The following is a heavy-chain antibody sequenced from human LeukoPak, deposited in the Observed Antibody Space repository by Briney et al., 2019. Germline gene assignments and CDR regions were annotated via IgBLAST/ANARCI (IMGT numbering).Heavy chain of an antibody. J-gene: IGHJ5*02. CDR2: INHSGST. D-gene: IGHD3-10*01. Sequence: SETLSLTCTVSGGSISSSSYYWGWIRQPPGKGLEWIGEINHSGSTNYNPSLKSRVTISVDTSKNQFSLKLSSVTAADTAVYYCARLSQGPYRSGSYHRWGQGTLVTVSS. CDR1: GGSISSSSYY. V-gene: IGHV4-39*07. CDR3: ARLSQGPYRSGSYHR.